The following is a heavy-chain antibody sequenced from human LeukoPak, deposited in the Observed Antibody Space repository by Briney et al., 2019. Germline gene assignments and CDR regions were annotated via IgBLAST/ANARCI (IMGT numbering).Heavy chain of an antibody. V-gene: IGHV3-23*01. D-gene: IGHD1-26*01. Sequence: PGGSLRLSCAASGFTFSTYAMNWVRQAPGKGLEWVSNIFDTGGNTYYADSVKGRFTISRDNSKNTLYLQMNSLRAEDTAVYYCAKDSLIVGVADYWGQGTLVTVSS. CDR3: AKDSLIVGVADY. J-gene: IGHJ4*02. CDR2: IFDTGGNT. CDR1: GFTFSTYA.